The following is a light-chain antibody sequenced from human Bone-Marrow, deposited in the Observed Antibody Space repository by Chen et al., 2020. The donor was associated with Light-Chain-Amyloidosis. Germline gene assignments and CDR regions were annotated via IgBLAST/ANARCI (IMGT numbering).Light chain of an antibody. CDR2: DDS. V-gene: IGLV3-21*02. Sequence: SYVLTQPSSVSVAPGQTAPLACGGNNIGSKSVPWYQQTPGQAPLLVVYDDSDRPSGNAERLSGSNAGNTATLTISRVEAGDEADYYCQVWDRSSDRPVFGGGTKLTVL. J-gene: IGLJ3*02. CDR3: QVWDRSSDRPV. CDR1: NIGSKS.